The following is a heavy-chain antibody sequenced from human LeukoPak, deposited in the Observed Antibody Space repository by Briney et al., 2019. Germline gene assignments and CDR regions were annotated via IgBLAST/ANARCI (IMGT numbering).Heavy chain of an antibody. CDR1: GFTFSDDS. D-gene: IGHD4/OR15-4a*01. V-gene: IGHV3-21*01. Sequence: GGSLRLSCTASGFTFSDDSMNWVRQAPGKGLEWVSSISRRSRHVYYAGSVKGRFTISRDNAKNSLYLQMNSLRAEDMAVYFCVRDLMGSGATTAYLHHWGQGTLVTVSS. J-gene: IGHJ1*01. CDR3: VRDLMGSGATTAYLHH. CDR2: ISRRSRHV.